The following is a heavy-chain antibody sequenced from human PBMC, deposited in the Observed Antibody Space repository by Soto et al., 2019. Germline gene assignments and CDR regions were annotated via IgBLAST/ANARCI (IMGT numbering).Heavy chain of an antibody. CDR1: GFTFSSYW. CDR2: IKQDGSEK. J-gene: IGHJ4*02. CDR3: ARVVKDHYDFWSGYYNGFDY. V-gene: IGHV3-7*01. D-gene: IGHD3-3*01. Sequence: GGSLKLSFAASGFTFSSYWMSWVRQAPGKGLEWVANIKQDGSEKYYVDSVKGRFTISRDNAKTSLYLQMAGLRAEGTTVYCCARVVKDHYDFWSGYYNGFDYWGQGTLVTVSA.